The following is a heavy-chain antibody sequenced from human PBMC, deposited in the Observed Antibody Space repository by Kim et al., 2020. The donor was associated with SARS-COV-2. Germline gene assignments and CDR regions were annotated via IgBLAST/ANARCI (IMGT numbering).Heavy chain of an antibody. D-gene: IGHD2-8*01. CDR3: ENDVVRCPSGLCYLYGMD. V-gene: IGHV4-59*13. CDR1: GGSISSYY. CDR2: IYYSGST. J-gene: IGHJ6*01. Sequence: SETLSLTCTVSGGSISSYYWSWIRQPPGKGLEWIGYIYYSGSTTYNPSLKTRVTISVDTSKNQFSLKLRSVTAAEPAVNYVENDVVRCPSGLCYLYGMD.